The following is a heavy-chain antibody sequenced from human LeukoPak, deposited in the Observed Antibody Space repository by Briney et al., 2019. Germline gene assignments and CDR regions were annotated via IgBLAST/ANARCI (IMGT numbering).Heavy chain of an antibody. Sequence: GGSLRLSCAASGFTFSNYAMSWARQAPGKGLVRVSRINSDGRSIIYADSVKGRFTISRDNAKNTLYLQMNSLRVEDTAVYYCARGGSPPEALGDALNIWGQGTMVTVSS. J-gene: IGHJ3*02. D-gene: IGHD1-26*01. CDR2: INSDGRSI. V-gene: IGHV3-74*01. CDR3: ARGGSPPEALGDALNI. CDR1: GFTFSNYA.